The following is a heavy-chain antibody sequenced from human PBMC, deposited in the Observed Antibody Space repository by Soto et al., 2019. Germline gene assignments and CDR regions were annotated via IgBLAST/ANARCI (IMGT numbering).Heavy chain of an antibody. CDR3: ARTFDTITYYFDY. J-gene: IGHJ4*02. CDR2: ISFDGNII. V-gene: IGHV3-30-3*01. CDR1: EFSFSSYA. Sequence: GGSLRLSCAASEFSFSSYAMHWIRQAPGKGLEWVAVISFDGNIIHYADSVKGRFIISRDNSKNTLYLQMHSLSGEDTAVYYCARTFDTITYYFDYWGQGTLVTV. D-gene: IGHD3-9*01.